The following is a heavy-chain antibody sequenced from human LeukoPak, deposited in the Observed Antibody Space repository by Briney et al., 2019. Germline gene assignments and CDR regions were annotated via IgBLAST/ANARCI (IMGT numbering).Heavy chain of an antibody. CDR2: IRYDGSNK. J-gene: IGHJ4*02. V-gene: IGHV3-30*02. D-gene: IGHD5-24*01. CDR1: GFTFSSYG. Sequence: PGGSLRLPCAASGFTFSSYGMHWVRQAPGKGLEWVAFIRYDGSNKYYADSVKGRFTISRDNSKNTLYLQMNSLRAEDTAVYYCAKIRDGYNWTPRDYWGQGTLVTVSS. CDR3: AKIRDGYNWTPRDY.